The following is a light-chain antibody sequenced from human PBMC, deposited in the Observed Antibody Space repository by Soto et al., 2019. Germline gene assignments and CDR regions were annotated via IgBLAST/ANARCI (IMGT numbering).Light chain of an antibody. J-gene: IGKJ1*01. V-gene: IGKV1-6*01. CDR2: ATS. Sequence: AIQMTQSPSSLSASVGDRVTITCRASQGIRDDLAWLQQKPGKAPKVLIYATSNLQSGVPSRFTGSGSGTDFTLTISSLQTEDFASYFCLQDHAFPATFGQGTKVEVK. CDR1: QGIRDD. CDR3: LQDHAFPAT.